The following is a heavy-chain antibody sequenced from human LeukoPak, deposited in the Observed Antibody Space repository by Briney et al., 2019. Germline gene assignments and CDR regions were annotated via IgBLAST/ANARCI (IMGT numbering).Heavy chain of an antibody. D-gene: IGHD6-19*01. V-gene: IGHV3-23*01. J-gene: IGHJ4*02. CDR3: AKVPSSGWFTGNYFDY. Sequence: PGGSLRLSCAASGFTFSSYAMSWVRQAPGKGLEWVSAISGSGGSTYYADSVKGRFTISRDNSKNTLYLQMNSLRAEDTAVYYCAKVPSSGWFTGNYFDYWGQGTLVTVSS. CDR2: ISGSGGST. CDR1: GFTFSSYA.